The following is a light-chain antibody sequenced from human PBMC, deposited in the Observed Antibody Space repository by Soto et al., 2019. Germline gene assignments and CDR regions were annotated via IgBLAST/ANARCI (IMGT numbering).Light chain of an antibody. CDR3: SSYTSSSTPYVV. CDR2: EVS. V-gene: IGLV2-14*01. Sequence: QSALTQPASVSGSPGQSITISCTGTSSDVGGYNYVSWYQQHPGKAPKLMIYEVSNRPSGVSNRFSGSKSGNTASLTISGLQAEDEAYYYCSSYTSSSTPYVVFGGGTKLTVL. CDR1: SSDVGGYNY. J-gene: IGLJ2*01.